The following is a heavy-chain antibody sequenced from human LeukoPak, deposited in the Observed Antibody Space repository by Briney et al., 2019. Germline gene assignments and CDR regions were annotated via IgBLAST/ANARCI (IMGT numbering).Heavy chain of an antibody. D-gene: IGHD4-11*01. V-gene: IGHV1-18*01. CDR3: ARGASVTTPYYYYGMDV. CDR1: GYTFTSYG. J-gene: IGHJ6*02. CDR2: ISAYNGNT. Sequence: ASVKVSCKASGYTFTSYGISWVRQAPGQGLEWMGWISAYNGNTNYAQKLLGRVTMTTDTSTSTAYMELRSLRSDDTAVYYCARGASVTTPYYYYGMDVWGQGTTVTVSS.